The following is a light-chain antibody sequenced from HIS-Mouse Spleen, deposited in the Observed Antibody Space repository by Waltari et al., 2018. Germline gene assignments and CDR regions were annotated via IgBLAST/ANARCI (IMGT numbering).Light chain of an antibody. V-gene: IGLV3-1*01. CDR1: KWGDKY. Sequence: SYELTQPPSVSVSPGQTASITCSCDKWGDKYACWYQQKPGLSPVLVIYQDSKRPSGIPERFSGSNSGNTATLSISGTQAMDEADYYCQAWDSSYSVFGGGTKLTVL. CDR3: QAWDSSYSV. J-gene: IGLJ2*01. CDR2: QDS.